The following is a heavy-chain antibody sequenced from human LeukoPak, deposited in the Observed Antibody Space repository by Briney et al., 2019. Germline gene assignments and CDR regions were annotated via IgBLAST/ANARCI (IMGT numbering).Heavy chain of an antibody. D-gene: IGHD3-10*01. J-gene: IGHJ4*02. CDR2: IKQDGNEK. Sequence: GGSLRLPCTASGFIFNNFWMNWVRQAPGKGLEWVANIKQDGNEKYYVDSVMGRFTISRDNAKNSMYLQMNTLRAEDTGVYYCARVLYYGSARRYYFDYWGQGTLVTVSS. V-gene: IGHV3-7*01. CDR1: GFIFNNFW. CDR3: ARVLYYGSARRYYFDY.